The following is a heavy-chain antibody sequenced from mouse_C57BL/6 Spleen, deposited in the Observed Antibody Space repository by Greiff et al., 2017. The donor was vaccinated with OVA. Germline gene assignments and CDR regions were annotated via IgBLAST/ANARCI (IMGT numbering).Heavy chain of an antibody. CDR1: GYTFTSYW. V-gene: IGHV1-64*01. Sequence: VQLQQSGAELVKPGASVKLSCKASGYTFTSYWMHWVKQRPGQGLEWIGMIDPDSGGTNYNEKFKSKATLTEDKSSSTAYMQLSSLTCEDSAVYCSAVDDEFDYWGQGTPVTVSA. J-gene: IGHJ3*01. CDR2: IDPDSGGT. CDR3: AVDDEFDY.